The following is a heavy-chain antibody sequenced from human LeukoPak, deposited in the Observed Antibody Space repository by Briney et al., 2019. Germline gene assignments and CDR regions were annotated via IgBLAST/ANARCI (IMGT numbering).Heavy chain of an antibody. CDR3: ASLGPMVRGVIQWFDP. CDR1: GGSISSYY. D-gene: IGHD3-10*01. Sequence: PSETLSLTCTVSGGSISSYYWSWIRQPAGKGLEWIGRIYTSGSTNYNPSLKSRVTMSVDMSKNQFSLKLSSVTAADTAVYYCASLGPMVRGVIQWFDPWGQGTLVTVSS. CDR2: IYTSGST. V-gene: IGHV4-4*07. J-gene: IGHJ5*02.